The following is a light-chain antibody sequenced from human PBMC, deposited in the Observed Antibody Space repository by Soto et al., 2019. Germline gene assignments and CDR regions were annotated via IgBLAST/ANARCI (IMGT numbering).Light chain of an antibody. CDR2: DVS. V-gene: IGLV2-14*03. CDR1: SSDVGGYNY. J-gene: IGLJ7*01. Sequence: QSALTQPASVSGSPGQSITIFCTGTSSDVGGYNYVSWYQQHPGSAPKLMIYDVSSRPSGVSNRFSGSKSGNTASLTISGLQAEDEADYYCSSYTSSFKLAVFASGTQLTVL. CDR3: SSYTSSFKLAV.